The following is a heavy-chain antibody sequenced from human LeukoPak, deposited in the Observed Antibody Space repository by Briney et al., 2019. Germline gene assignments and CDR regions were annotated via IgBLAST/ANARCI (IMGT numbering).Heavy chain of an antibody. CDR2: IYHSGST. J-gene: IGHJ4*02. D-gene: IGHD3-10*01. V-gene: IGHV4-38-2*02. CDR3: ARGEWFGELLFDY. Sequence: SETLSLTCTVSGYSISSGYYWCWIRQPPGKGLEWIGSIYHSGSTYYNPSLKSRVTISVDTSKNQFSLKLSSVTAADTAVYYCARGEWFGELLFDYWGQGTLVTVSS. CDR1: GYSISSGYY.